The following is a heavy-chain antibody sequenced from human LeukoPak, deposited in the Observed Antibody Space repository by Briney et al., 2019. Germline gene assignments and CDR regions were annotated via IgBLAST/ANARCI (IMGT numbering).Heavy chain of an antibody. D-gene: IGHD3-22*01. CDR3: AKDTASRVVVEIDY. V-gene: IGHV3-11*01. Sequence: PGGSLTLSCAASRFTFSYYYMSWMRQAPGKGLEWVSYISSDGNTIYYTDSVKGRFTISRDNAKNSLYLQMNSLRAEDTALYYCAKDTASRVVVEIDYWGQGTLVTVSS. CDR2: ISSDGNTI. CDR1: RFTFSYYY. J-gene: IGHJ4*02.